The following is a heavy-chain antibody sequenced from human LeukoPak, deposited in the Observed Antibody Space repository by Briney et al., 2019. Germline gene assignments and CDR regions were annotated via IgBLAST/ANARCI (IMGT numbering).Heavy chain of an antibody. D-gene: IGHD1-14*01. CDR2: IKQEGSER. CDR1: GFTFSDYW. J-gene: IGHJ6*02. V-gene: IGHV3-7*01. CDR3: ATNNRNYYYGVDV. Sequence: GGSLRLSCAASGFTFSDYWMSWVRQAPGKGPEWVANIKQEGSERHYVDSVQGRFTISRDNSKNTLYLQMSSLRAEDTAMYYCATNNRNYYYGVDVWGQGTTVTVSS.